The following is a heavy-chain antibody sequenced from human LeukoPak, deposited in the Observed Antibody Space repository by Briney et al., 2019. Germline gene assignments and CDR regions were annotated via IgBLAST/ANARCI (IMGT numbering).Heavy chain of an antibody. V-gene: IGHV3-66*01. D-gene: IGHD5-18*01. CDR1: GFTVSSNY. Sequence: GGSLRLSCAASGFTVSSNYMSWVSQAPGKGLEWVSVIYSVGSTYYADSVKGRFTISRDNSKNTLYLQMNSLRAEDTAVYYCARDRDSYGYDYWGQGTLVTVSS. CDR2: IYSVGST. J-gene: IGHJ4*02. CDR3: ARDRDSYGYDY.